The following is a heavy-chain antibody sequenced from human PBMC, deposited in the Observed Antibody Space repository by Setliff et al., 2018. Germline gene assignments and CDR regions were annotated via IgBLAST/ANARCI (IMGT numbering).Heavy chain of an antibody. D-gene: IGHD5-18*01. V-gene: IGHV1-69*05. CDR3: AREGVDTRSSTDYRYYMDV. CDR1: GGTFSSYA. CDR2: IIPIFGTA. Sequence: SVKVSCKASGGTFSSYAISWVRQAPGQGLEWMGGIIPIFGTANYAQKFQGRVTIITDESTSTAYMELSSLRTEDTAVYYCAREGVDTRSSTDYRYYMDVWGKGTTVTVSS. J-gene: IGHJ6*03.